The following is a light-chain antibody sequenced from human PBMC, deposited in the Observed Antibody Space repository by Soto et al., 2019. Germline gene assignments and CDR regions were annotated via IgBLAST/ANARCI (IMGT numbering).Light chain of an antibody. CDR1: SSNIGSKT. CDR2: SNN. V-gene: IGLV1-44*01. Sequence: QSVLTQPPSTSGSPGERVTISCSGSSSNIGSKTVTWYQHLPGTAPKLLIYSNNQRPSGVPERFSGSKSGPSASLAVSGLQSEDEADYYCAAWDDSLNGYVFGTGTKVTVL. CDR3: AAWDDSLNGYV. J-gene: IGLJ1*01.